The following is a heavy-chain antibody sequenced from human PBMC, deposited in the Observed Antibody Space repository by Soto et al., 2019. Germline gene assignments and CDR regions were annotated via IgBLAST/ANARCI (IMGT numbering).Heavy chain of an antibody. J-gene: IGHJ4*02. D-gene: IGHD6-19*01. Sequence: SETLSLTCTVSGGSISSSSYYWGWTRQPPGKGLEWIGSIFYSGTTYYNPSLKSRVTISVDTSKNQFSLNLSSVTAADTAVYYCARQEREAVARGGPIDYWGQGTMVT. CDR1: GGSISSSSYY. V-gene: IGHV4-39*01. CDR2: IFYSGTT. CDR3: ARQEREAVARGGPIDY.